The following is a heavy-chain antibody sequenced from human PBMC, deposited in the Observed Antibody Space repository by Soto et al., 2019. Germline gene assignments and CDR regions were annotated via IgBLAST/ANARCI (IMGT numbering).Heavy chain of an antibody. CDR3: AKQIEDIVVVPAAILDY. D-gene: IGHD2-2*01. CDR2: ISGSGGST. J-gene: IGHJ4*02. Sequence: GGSLRLSCAASGFTFSSYAMSWVRQAPGKGLEWVSAISGSGGSTYYADSVKGRFTISRDNSKNTLYLQMNSLRAEDTAVYYCAKQIEDIVVVPAAILDYWGQGTLVTVSS. CDR1: GFTFSSYA. V-gene: IGHV3-23*01.